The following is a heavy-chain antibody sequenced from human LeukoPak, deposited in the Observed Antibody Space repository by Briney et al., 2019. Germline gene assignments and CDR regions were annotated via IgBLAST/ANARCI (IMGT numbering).Heavy chain of an antibody. CDR1: GFTFSSYG. J-gene: IGHJ3*02. Sequence: GGSMRLSCAASGFTFSSYGMHWVRQAPGKGLEWVAFIRNDGSNKYYPDSVKGRFTISRDNSKNTLYLQMNSLRADDTAVYYCARDDSSGYYLLGAFDIWGQGTMVTVSS. CDR2: IRNDGSNK. D-gene: IGHD3-22*01. CDR3: ARDDSSGYYLLGAFDI. V-gene: IGHV3-30*02.